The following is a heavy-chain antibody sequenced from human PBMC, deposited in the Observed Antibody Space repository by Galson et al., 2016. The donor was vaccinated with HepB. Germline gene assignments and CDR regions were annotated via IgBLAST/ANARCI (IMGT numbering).Heavy chain of an antibody. CDR1: GSIVSTYA. CDR3: ARSLGGPTTFDY. Sequence: SLRLSCAASGSIVSTYAMHWVRQPPGKGLEWVAIISYDSSHKYYSDSVKGRFTISRDNSKNTLFLQMNSLRPEDTAVYYCARSLGGPTTFDYWGRGDLVTVSS. J-gene: IGHJ4*02. CDR2: ISYDSSHK. V-gene: IGHV3-30*04. D-gene: IGHD3-16*01.